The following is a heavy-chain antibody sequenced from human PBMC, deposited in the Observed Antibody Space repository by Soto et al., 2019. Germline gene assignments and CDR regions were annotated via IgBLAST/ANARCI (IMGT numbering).Heavy chain of an antibody. CDR3: AKVGTAARLTYYYYGMDV. Sequence: PGGSLRLSCAASGFTFSSYGMHWVRQAPGKGLEWVAVIWYDGSNKYYADSVKGRFTISRDNSKNTLYLQMNSLRAEDTAVYYCAKVGTAARLTYYYYGMDVWGQGTTVTVSS. D-gene: IGHD6-13*01. CDR2: IWYDGSNK. V-gene: IGHV3-30*02. CDR1: GFTFSSYG. J-gene: IGHJ6*02.